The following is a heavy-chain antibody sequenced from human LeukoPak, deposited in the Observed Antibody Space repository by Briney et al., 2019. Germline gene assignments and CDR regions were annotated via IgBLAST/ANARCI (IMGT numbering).Heavy chain of an antibody. V-gene: IGHV3-NL1*01. CDR1: GFTFSSYG. J-gene: IGHJ4*02. D-gene: IGHD2-2*01. Sequence: GGSLRLSCAASGFTFSSYGMHWVRQAPGKGLEWVSALYSGGSIYYADSVKGRFTISRDNSKNTLYLQMNSLRAEDTAVYYCARGIQCSSTSCYAGSTFDYWGQGTLVTVSS. CDR2: LYSGGSI. CDR3: ARGIQCSSTSCYAGSTFDY.